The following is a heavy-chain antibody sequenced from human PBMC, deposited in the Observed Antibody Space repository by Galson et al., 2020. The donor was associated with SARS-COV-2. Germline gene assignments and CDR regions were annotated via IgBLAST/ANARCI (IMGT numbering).Heavy chain of an antibody. J-gene: IGHJ6*03. Sequence: ASVKVSCKASGYTFTSYDINWVRQATGQGLEWMGWMNPNSGNTGYAQKFQGRVTMTRNTSISTAYMELSSLRSEDTAVYYCARGRLGTMIVVVSKYYYYYMDVWGKGTTVTVSS. CDR3: ARGRLGTMIVVVSKYYYYYMDV. V-gene: IGHV1-8*01. D-gene: IGHD3-22*01. CDR2: MNPNSGNT. CDR1: GYTFTSYD.